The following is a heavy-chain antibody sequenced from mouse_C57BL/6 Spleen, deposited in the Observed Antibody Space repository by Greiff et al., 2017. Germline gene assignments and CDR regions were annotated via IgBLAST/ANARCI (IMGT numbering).Heavy chain of an antibody. V-gene: IGHV1-15*01. J-gene: IGHJ2*01. CDR1: GYTFTDYE. Sequence: VQLQQSGAELVRPGASVTLSCKASGYTFTDYEMHWVKQTPVHGLEWIGAIDPETGGTAYNQKFKGKAILTADKSSSTAYMELRSLTSEDSAVYYGTSSVYYYGSSYYCDYWGQGTTLTVSS. CDR3: TSSVYYYGSSYYCDY. D-gene: IGHD1-1*01. CDR2: IDPETGGT.